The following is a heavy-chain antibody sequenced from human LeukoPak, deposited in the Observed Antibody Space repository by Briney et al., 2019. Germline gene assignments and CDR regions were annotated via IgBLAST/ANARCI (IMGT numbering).Heavy chain of an antibody. CDR3: ARHITDSGSAFDL. CDR2: VHSIGYT. CDR1: GGSISSYY. D-gene: IGHD3-10*01. J-gene: IGHJ2*01. V-gene: IGHV4-59*08. Sequence: PSETLSLTCTVPGGSISSYYWGWIRQPPGKGLEWIAYVHSIGYTNYNPSLKSRVTISMDTSKDQFSLKLISVTAADTAVYYCARHITDSGSAFDLWGRGTLATVSS.